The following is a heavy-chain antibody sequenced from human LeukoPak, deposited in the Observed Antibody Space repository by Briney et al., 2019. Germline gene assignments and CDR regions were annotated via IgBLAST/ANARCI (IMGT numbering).Heavy chain of an antibody. D-gene: IGHD6-19*01. J-gene: IGHJ6*03. CDR1: GGSFSGYY. CDR2: INHSGST. CDR3: ARGGGWYYMDV. V-gene: IGHV4-34*01. Sequence: SETLSLTCAVYGGSFSGYYWSWIRQPPGKGLERIGEINHSGSTNYNPSLKSRVTISVDTSKNQFSLKLSSVTAADTAVYYCARGGGWYYMDVWGKGTTVTVSS.